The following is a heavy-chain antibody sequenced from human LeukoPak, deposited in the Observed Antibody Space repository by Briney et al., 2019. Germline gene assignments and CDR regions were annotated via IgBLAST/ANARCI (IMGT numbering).Heavy chain of an antibody. J-gene: IGHJ4*02. CDR1: GFTVSNAW. Sequence: GGSLRLSCAASGFTVSNAWMSWVRQAPGKGLEWVGRIKSKTDGGTTDHAAPVKGRFTISRDDSKNTLYLQMNSLRTEDTAVYYCTTITAAGYIDYWGQGTLVTVSS. CDR2: IKSKTDGGTT. CDR3: TTITAAGYIDY. D-gene: IGHD6-13*01. V-gene: IGHV3-15*01.